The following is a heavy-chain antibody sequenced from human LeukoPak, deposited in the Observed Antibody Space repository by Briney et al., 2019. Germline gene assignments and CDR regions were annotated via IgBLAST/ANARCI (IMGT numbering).Heavy chain of an antibody. J-gene: IGHJ4*02. CDR1: GFSLSTSGMC. CDR2: IDWDDDK. Sequence: ESGPTLVNPTQTLTLTCTFSGFSLSTSGMCVSWIRQPPGKALEWLARIDWDDDKYYSTSLKTRLTISKDTSKNQVVLTMTNTDPVDTATYYCARIFEYSSSPYYFDYWGQGTLVTVSS. D-gene: IGHD6-6*01. V-gene: IGHV2-70*11. CDR3: ARIFEYSSSPYYFDY.